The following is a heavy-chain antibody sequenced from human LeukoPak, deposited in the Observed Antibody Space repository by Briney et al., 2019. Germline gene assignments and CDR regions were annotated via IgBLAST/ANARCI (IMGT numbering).Heavy chain of an antibody. D-gene: IGHD3-22*01. J-gene: IGHJ6*02. CDR2: INSDGSST. CDR1: GFTFSSYW. CDR3: ARVGDSSGYYGYYYYYYGMDV. Sequence: PGRSLRLSCAASGFTFSSYWMHWVRQAPGKGLVWVSRINSDGSSTSYADSVKGRFTISRDNDKNTLYLQMNSLRAEDTAVYYCARVGDSSGYYGYYYYYYGMDVWGQGTTVTVSS. V-gene: IGHV3-74*01.